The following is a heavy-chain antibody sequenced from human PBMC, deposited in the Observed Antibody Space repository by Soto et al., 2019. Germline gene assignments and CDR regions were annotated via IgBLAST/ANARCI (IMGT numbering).Heavy chain of an antibody. D-gene: IGHD1-1*01. CDR3: VRDGTKTLRDWFDP. V-gene: IGHV4-4*07. CDR2: IYATGTT. J-gene: IGHJ5*02. Sequence: SETLSLTCTVSGASISGFYWSWIRKSAGKGLEWIGRIYATGTTDYNPSLKSRVMMSVDTSKKQFSLKLRSVTVADTAVYYCVRDGTKTLRDWFDPWGQGISVTVSS. CDR1: GASISGFY.